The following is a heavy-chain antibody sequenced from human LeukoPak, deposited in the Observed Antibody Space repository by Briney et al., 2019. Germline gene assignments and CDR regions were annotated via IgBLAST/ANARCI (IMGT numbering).Heavy chain of an antibody. J-gene: IGHJ4*02. D-gene: IGHD3-9*01. CDR1: GFTFSNYA. V-gene: IGHV3-23*01. CDR3: AKWGDYDVLTGHYVSDY. Sequence: GGSLRLSCAASGFTFSNYATSWVRQAPGKGLEWVSAITDSGGNTYYADSVKGRFTISRDNSKNTVFLQMNSLRAEDTAVYYCAKWGDYDVLTGHYVSDYWGQGTLVTVSS. CDR2: ITDSGGNT.